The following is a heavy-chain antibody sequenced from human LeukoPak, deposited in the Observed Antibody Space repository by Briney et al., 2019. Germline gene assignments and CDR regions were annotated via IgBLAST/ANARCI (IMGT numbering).Heavy chain of an antibody. Sequence: GGSLRLSCAASGITVSSNYMTWVRQAPGKGLEWVSFIYSAGNTYYADSVKGRFTISRDNSKNTLYLQMNSLRAEDTAVYYCAKDRGVRGVRSNWFDPWGQGTLVTVSS. D-gene: IGHD3-10*01. CDR2: IYSAGNT. CDR1: GITVSSNY. J-gene: IGHJ5*02. V-gene: IGHV3-66*01. CDR3: AKDRGVRGVRSNWFDP.